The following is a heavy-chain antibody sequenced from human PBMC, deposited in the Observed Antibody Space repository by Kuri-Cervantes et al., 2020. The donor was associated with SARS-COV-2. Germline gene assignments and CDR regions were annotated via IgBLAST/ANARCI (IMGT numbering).Heavy chain of an antibody. V-gene: IGHV3-30-3*01. D-gene: IGHD3-16*01. J-gene: IGHJ4*02. Sequence: GGSLRLSCAASGFTFSSYAMHWVRQAPGKGLEWVAVISYDGSNKYYADSVRGRFTISRDNSKNTLFPQMDSLRPEDTAIYYCARDDINWGIDYWGQGTLVTVSS. CDR3: ARDDINWGIDY. CDR1: GFTFSSYA. CDR2: ISYDGSNK.